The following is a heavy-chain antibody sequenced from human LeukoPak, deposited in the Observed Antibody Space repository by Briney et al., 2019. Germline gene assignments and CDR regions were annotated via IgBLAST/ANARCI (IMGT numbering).Heavy chain of an antibody. V-gene: IGHV3-21*01. CDR3: ARDEWELSGSFDY. CDR1: GFTFSSYS. J-gene: IGHJ4*02. CDR2: ISSSSSYI. D-gene: IGHD1-26*01. Sequence: GGSLRLSCAASGFTFSSYSMNWVRQAPGKGLEWVSSISSSSSYIYYADSVKGRFTISRDNAKNSLYLQMNSLRAEDTAVYYCARDEWELSGSFDYWGQGTLVTVSS.